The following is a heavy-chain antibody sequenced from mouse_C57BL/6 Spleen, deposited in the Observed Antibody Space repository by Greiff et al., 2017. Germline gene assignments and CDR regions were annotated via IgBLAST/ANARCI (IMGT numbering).Heavy chain of an antibody. CDR1: GYTFTDYN. CDR2: INPNTVGA. J-gene: IGHJ4*01. Sequence: EVQLQQSGPELVKPGASVKIPCKASGYTFTDYNMDWVKQSHGKSLEWIGDINPNTVGAIYNQKFKGKATLPVDKSSSQSYMELRSLTSEDTAVYYCSRGDYYGISYGDYYARDYWVQGTSVPVSS. CDR3: SRGDYYGISYGDYYARDY. D-gene: IGHD1-1*01. V-gene: IGHV1-18*01.